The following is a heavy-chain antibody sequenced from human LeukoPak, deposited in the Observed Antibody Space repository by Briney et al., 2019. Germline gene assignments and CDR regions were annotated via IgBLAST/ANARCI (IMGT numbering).Heavy chain of an antibody. CDR2: IYSGGTT. J-gene: IGHJ4*02. CDR3: ARDIYHSGGYYYDY. V-gene: IGHV3-53*01. Sequence: PGGSLRLSCAASGFTVSKNYMSWVRQAPGKGLEWVSVIYSGGTTYYADSVKGRFTISSDNSKNTLYLQMNSLRAEDTAVYYCARDIYHSGGYYYDYWGQGTLVTVSS. D-gene: IGHD3-22*01. CDR1: GFTVSKNY.